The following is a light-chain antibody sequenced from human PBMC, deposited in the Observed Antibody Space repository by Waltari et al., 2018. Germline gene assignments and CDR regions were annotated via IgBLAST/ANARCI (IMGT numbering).Light chain of an antibody. CDR1: QGISNY. Sequence: DVQLTQSPSSLSASIGDRVTITCRASQGISNYVGWFQQKPEKAPKPLIYGASILESGVPSKFSGSGFETEFTLTISSLQPEDFASYYCQQDYSYPLTFGGGTTVEIK. V-gene: IGKV1-16*02. CDR2: GAS. CDR3: QQDYSYPLT. J-gene: IGKJ4*01.